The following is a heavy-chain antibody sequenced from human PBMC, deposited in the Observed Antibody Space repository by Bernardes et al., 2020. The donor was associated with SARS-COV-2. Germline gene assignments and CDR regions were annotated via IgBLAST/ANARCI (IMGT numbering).Heavy chain of an antibody. V-gene: IGHV3-21*01. CDR3: ARDGYSSSWFESYYFDY. Sequence: GGSLRLSCAASGFTFKNFALTLVRQAPGKGLEWVSSISSSSSYIYYADSVKGRFTISRDNAKNSLYLQMNSLRAEDTAVYYCARDGYSSSWFESYYFDYWGQGTLVTVSS. J-gene: IGHJ4*02. D-gene: IGHD6-13*01. CDR2: ISSSSSYI. CDR1: GFTFKNFA.